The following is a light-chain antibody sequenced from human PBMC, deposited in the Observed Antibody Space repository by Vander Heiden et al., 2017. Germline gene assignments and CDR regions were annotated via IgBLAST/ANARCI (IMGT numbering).Light chain of an antibody. V-gene: IGKV2-30*02. CDR3: MQGTHWPNT. J-gene: IGKJ2*01. Sequence: DAVMTQSPLSLPVTLGQPASISCMSSQRLQHGDGNTYLNCVHQRPGQSPRRLIYKASNRDSGVPDRFSGSKSGTEFTLTNSRVEAEYVGFYDCMQGTHWPNTVGQGTKLEI. CDR2: KAS. CDR1: QRLQHGDGNTY.